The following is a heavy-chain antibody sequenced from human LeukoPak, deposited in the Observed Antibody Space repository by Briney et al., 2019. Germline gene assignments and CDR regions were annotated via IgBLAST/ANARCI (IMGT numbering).Heavy chain of an antibody. CDR2: IYSGGST. CDR3: ARETDYDSSGYYYDY. V-gene: IGHV3-53*01. D-gene: IGHD3-22*01. J-gene: IGHJ4*02. Sequence: QTGGSLRLSCAASGFTVSSNYMSWVRQAPGKGLEWVSVIYSGGSTYYADSVKGRFTISRDNSKNTLYLQMNSLRAEDTAVYYCARETDYDSSGYYYDYWGQGTLVTVSS. CDR1: GFTVSSNY.